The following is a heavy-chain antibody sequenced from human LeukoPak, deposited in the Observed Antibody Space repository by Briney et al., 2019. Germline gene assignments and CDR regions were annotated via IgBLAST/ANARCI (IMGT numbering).Heavy chain of an antibody. CDR1: GFTFSDYF. CDR3: ARDPNNWGIDY. D-gene: IGHD7-27*01. Sequence: GGSLRLSCAASGFTFSDYFMNWVRQAPGKGLEWVSYISSSGSDTTYADSVRGRFTVSRDNAMNSLYLQMNSLRAEDTAVYYCARDPNNWGIDYWGQGTLVTVSS. J-gene: IGHJ4*02. V-gene: IGHV3-11*06. CDR2: ISSSGSDT.